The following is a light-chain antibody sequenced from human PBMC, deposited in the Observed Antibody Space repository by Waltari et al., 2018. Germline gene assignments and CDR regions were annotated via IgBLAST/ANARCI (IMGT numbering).Light chain of an antibody. CDR3: QQYGRSPPYT. Sequence: EIVLTQSPGTLSLSPGERATLSCRASQSVSSSYLAWYQQKHGQAPRLLIYGTSSRATGIPVRFSGSGSGTDFILTISRLEPEDFAVYYCQQYGRSPPYTFGQGTKLEIK. CDR1: QSVSSSY. CDR2: GTS. V-gene: IGKV3-20*01. J-gene: IGKJ2*01.